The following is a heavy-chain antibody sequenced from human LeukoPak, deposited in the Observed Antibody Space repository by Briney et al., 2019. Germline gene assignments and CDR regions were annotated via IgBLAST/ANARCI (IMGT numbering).Heavy chain of an antibody. J-gene: IGHJ6*02. CDR3: ARCLGYCSGGSCYSLAYYYYGMDV. CDR2: ISAYNGNT. CDR1: GYTFTIYG. V-gene: IGHV1-18*01. D-gene: IGHD2-15*01. Sequence: ASVNVSCRASGYTFTIYGIRWVRQAPGQGLEWMGWISAYNGNTNYAQKFQGRVTMTRDTSTSTVYMELSSLRSEDTAVYYCARCLGYCSGGSCYSLAYYYYGMDVWGQGTTVTVSS.